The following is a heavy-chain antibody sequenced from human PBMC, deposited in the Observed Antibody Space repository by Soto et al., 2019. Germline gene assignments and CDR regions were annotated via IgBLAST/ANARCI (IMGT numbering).Heavy chain of an antibody. CDR2: IYYGGST. CDR1: VGSISSGGYY. V-gene: IGHV4-31*03. J-gene: IGHJ4*01. D-gene: IGHD3-22*01. CDR3: ARGGYYYENSGQNAYDY. Sequence: TLSLTCTVSVGSISSGGYYWSWIRQHPGKGLEWTGYIYYGGSTYYNPSLKSRATISGDTSKNQFSLKLSSVTAADTAVYYCARGGYYYENSGQNAYDYWGQGILVTVSS.